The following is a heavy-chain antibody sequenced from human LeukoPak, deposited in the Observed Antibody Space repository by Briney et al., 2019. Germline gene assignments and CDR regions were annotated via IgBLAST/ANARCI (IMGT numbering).Heavy chain of an antibody. Sequence: SETLCLTCTGSGGSISSYFWTWIRQPPGKGLEWIGYFYNSGRTKYNPSLKSRVTISVDTCKHHFSLRLSSVTAADTGVYYCARGLEDSGWQPFYFDSWGQGSLVTVSS. CDR2: FYNSGRT. J-gene: IGHJ4*02. V-gene: IGHV4-59*01. CDR1: GGSISSYF. D-gene: IGHD6-19*01. CDR3: ARGLEDSGWQPFYFDS.